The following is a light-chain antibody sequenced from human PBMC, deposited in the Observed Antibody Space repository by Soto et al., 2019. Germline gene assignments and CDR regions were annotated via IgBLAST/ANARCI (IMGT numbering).Light chain of an antibody. V-gene: IGLV3-21*04. CDR2: SDT. J-gene: IGLJ2*01. CDR3: LVWDSGSAHVV. Sequence: SYDLTQPPSVSVAPGKPASISHGGNNIGSKGVHGYQHKPGQAPVLVIYSDTDLPPVIPERFSGSNSANLAKLTISRVEAGDEDDYCWLVWDSGSAHVVFGGGTQLTV. CDR1: NIGSKG.